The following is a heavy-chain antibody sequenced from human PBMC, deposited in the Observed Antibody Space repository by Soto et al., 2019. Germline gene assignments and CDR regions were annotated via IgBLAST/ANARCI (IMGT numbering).Heavy chain of an antibody. D-gene: IGHD4-17*01. V-gene: IGHV4-31*03. J-gene: IGHJ4*02. CDR2: IYYSGST. CDR1: GGSISSGGYY. Sequence: QVQLQESGPGLVKPSQTLSLTCTVSGGSISSGGYYWSWVRQHPGKGLEWIGYIYYSGSTYSNPSLKSRGTISVCTCKNPFSLKLSSVNAADTAVYYCARAGAKVTTLQLDYWGQGTLVTVSS. CDR3: ARAGAKVTTLQLDY.